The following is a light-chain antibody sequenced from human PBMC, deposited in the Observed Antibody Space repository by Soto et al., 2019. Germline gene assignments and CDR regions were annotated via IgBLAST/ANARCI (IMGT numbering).Light chain of an antibody. CDR1: SSNIGAGYD. V-gene: IGLV1-40*01. Sequence: QSVLTQPPSVSGAPGQRVTISCTGSSSNIGAGYDVHWYQQLPGTAPKLLIYGNSNRPSGVPDRFSGSKSGTSASLAITGRQDDDEADYYCQTYDSSMSGHVVFGGGTKVTVL. CDR2: GNS. J-gene: IGLJ2*01. CDR3: QTYDSSMSGHVV.